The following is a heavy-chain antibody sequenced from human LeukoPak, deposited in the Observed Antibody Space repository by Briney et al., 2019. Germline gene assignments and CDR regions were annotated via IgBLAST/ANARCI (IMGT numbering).Heavy chain of an antibody. Sequence: PSETLSLTCTVSSVSISSSPYFWAWIRQSPGKGLEWIGTISYSGTTYYNPSLKSRLTISVDTSKNQFSLKLSSVTAADTAVYYCATSLVGGDWYNWNDRTIDYWGQGTLVTVSS. CDR1: SVSISSSPYF. D-gene: IGHD1-20*01. V-gene: IGHV4-39*01. CDR2: ISYSGTT. J-gene: IGHJ4*02. CDR3: ATSLVGGDWYNWNDRTIDY.